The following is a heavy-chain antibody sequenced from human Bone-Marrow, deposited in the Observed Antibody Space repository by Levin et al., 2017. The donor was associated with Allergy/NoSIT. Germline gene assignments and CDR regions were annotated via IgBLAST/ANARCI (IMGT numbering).Heavy chain of an antibody. J-gene: IGHJ5*02. CDR2: IHPDGSET. D-gene: IGHD2-2*01. V-gene: IGHV3-7*01. Sequence: PGESLKISCTASKFSFRSYWMNWVRQAPGKGLEWVASIHPDGSETYYVDSVKGRFTISRDDAKNSLYLQLNSLRVEDTALYYCVTVPAASEWFDPWGQGTLVTVSS. CDR1: KFSFRSYW. CDR3: VTVPAASEWFDP.